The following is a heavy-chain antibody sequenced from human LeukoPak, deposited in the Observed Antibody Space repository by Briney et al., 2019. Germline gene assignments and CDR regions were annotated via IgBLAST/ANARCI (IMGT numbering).Heavy chain of an antibody. D-gene: IGHD3-10*01. J-gene: IGHJ3*02. CDR3: AKGDSMVRGVLDAFDI. CDR2: IIGSGDII. Sequence: GGSLRLSCSASGFTFSSYEMNWVRQAPGKGLEWISYIIGSGDIIYYADSVKGRFTISRDNAKNSLYLQMNSLRPEDTAVYYSAKGDSMVRGVLDAFDIWGQGTMVTVSS. CDR1: GFTFSSYE. V-gene: IGHV3-48*03.